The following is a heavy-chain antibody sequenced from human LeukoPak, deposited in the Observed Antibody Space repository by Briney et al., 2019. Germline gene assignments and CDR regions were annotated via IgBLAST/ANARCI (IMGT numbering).Heavy chain of an antibody. V-gene: IGHV3-48*03. CDR1: GFTFSSYE. D-gene: IGHD3-16*01. Sequence: GGSLRLSCAASGFTFSSYEMNWVRQAPGRGLEWVSYISSSGSTIYYADSVKGRFTISRDNAKNSLYLQMNSLRAEDTAVYYCAKDLEGGAYYYYYMDVWGKGTTVTVSS. J-gene: IGHJ6*03. CDR2: ISSSGSTI. CDR3: AKDLEGGAYYYYYMDV.